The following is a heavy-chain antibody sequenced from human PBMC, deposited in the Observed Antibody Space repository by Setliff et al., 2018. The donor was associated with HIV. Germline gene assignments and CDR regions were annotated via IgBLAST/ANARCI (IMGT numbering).Heavy chain of an antibody. CDR3: ARDPGGDTSGYLIYYYDY. Sequence: GGSLRLSCVASEFIFSNFWMSWVRQAPGKGLEWVANIKQDGSEKNYAGSVKGRFTISRDNSKKTLYLQMNSLRAEDTAVYYCARDPGGDTSGYLIYYYDYWGQGTLVTVSS. CDR1: EFIFSNFW. CDR2: IKQDGSEK. V-gene: IGHV3-7*01. D-gene: IGHD3-22*01. J-gene: IGHJ4*02.